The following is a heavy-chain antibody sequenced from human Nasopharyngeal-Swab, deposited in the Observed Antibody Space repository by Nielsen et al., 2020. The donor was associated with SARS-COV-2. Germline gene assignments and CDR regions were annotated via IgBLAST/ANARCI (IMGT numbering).Heavy chain of an antibody. V-gene: IGHV1-18*01. J-gene: IGHJ4*02. D-gene: IGHD6-19*01. CDR3: ARDDRITSGSLFDY. CDR1: GYTFTSYG. CDR2: ISAYNAST. Sequence: ASVKVSCKAFGYTFTSYGISWVRQAPGQGLEWMGWISAYNASTKNAQKLQGRVTMTTDTSTNTAYMELRSLRSDDTAVYYCARDDRITSGSLFDYWGQGTLVTVSS.